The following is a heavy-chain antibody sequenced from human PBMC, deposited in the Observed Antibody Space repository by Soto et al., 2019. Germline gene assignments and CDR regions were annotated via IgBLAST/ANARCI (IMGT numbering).Heavy chain of an antibody. Sequence: PSETLSRTCTVSCGSITSGSYYWGWIRQPPGKGLEWIESIYYSGSTYYNPSLKNRVTISVDTSKSQFYLKLSSVAAADTAVYYCARWGGTTVTRYGMDVWGQGTTVIVTS. CDR1: CGSITSGSYY. D-gene: IGHD4-17*01. J-gene: IGHJ6*02. CDR3: ARWGGTTVTRYGMDV. V-gene: IGHV4-39*01. CDR2: IYYSGST.